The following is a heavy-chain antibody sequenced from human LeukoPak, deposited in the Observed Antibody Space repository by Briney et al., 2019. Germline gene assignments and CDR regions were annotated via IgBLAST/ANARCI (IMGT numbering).Heavy chain of an antibody. D-gene: IGHD6-13*01. J-gene: IGHJ4*02. CDR2: INHSGST. V-gene: IGHV4-34*01. CDR1: GGSFSGYY. Sequence: PSETLSLTCAVYGGSFSGYYWSWIRQPPGKGLEWIGEINHSGSTNYNPSLKSRVTISVDTSKNQFSLKLSSVTAADTAVYYCARDPYSSRSFDYWGQGTLVTVSS. CDR3: ARDPYSSRSFDY.